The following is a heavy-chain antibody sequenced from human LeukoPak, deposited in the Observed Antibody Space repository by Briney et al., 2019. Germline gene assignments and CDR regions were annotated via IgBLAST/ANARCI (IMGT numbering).Heavy chain of an antibody. J-gene: IGHJ4*02. CDR3: ARHSSLAHFDH. CDR2: IYYSGTT. V-gene: IGHV4-59*01. Sequence: SETLSLTCTVSGDSISSYYCSWIRQPPGKGLEWFGYIYYSGTTNYNPSLKSRVTIAVDTSKNQFSLKLSSVTAADTAVYYCARHSSLAHFDHWGQGSLVTVSS. CDR1: GDSISSYY.